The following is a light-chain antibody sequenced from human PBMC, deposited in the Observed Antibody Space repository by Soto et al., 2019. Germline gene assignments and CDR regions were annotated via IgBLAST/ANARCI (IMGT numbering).Light chain of an antibody. Sequence: EIVMTQSPATLSVSPGERATLSCRASQSVSSNLAWYQQKPGQAPRLLMYGASTRATGIPDRFSGSGSGTEFTLTISSLQYADLAVYYCQQHNDWPPWTFGQGTKVEIK. CDR1: QSVSSN. CDR3: QQHNDWPPWT. V-gene: IGKV3-15*01. CDR2: GAS. J-gene: IGKJ1*01.